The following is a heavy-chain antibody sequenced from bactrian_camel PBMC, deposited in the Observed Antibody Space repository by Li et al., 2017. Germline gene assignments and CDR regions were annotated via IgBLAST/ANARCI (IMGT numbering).Heavy chain of an antibody. D-gene: IGHD3*01. CDR2: ISIPGRV. CDR1: EATFSDYC. J-gene: IGHJ4*01. CDR3: AAGGGALGGYCSLSPKGGYEYNN. V-gene: IGHV3S55*01. Sequence: VQLVESGGGSVEAGGALKLTCAASEATFSDYCVGWFRQAPGREREGVAAISIPGRVTYAASVKGRFTISRDNGKNTLDLQMNSLKPEDTAMYYCAAGGGALGGYCSLSPKGGYEYNNWGQGTQVTVS.